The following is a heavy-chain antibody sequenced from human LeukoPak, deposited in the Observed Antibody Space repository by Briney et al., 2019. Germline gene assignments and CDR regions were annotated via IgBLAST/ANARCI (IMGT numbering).Heavy chain of an antibody. Sequence: PSETLSLTCTVSGGSISSSSYYWGWLRQPPGKGLEWIGSIYYSGSTNYNPSLKSRVTISVDTSKNQFSLKLSSVTAADTAVYYCARDRSGGYTFDYWGQGTLVTVSS. CDR2: IYYSGST. CDR3: ARDRSGGYTFDY. D-gene: IGHD3-22*01. CDR1: GGSISSSSYY. J-gene: IGHJ4*02. V-gene: IGHV4-39*07.